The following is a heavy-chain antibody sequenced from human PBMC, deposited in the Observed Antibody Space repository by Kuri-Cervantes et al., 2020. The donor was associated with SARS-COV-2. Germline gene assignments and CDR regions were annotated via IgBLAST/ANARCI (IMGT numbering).Heavy chain of an antibody. V-gene: IGHV3-23*01. J-gene: IGHJ4*02. D-gene: IGHD1-26*01. CDR3: AKDQWELLGGGY. CDR2: ISGSGGST. CDR1: GFTFSSYA. Sequence: GGSLRLSCAASGFTFSSYAMSWVRQAPGEGLEWVSAISGSGGSTYYADSVKGRFTISRDNSKNTLYLQMNSLRAEDTAVYYCAKDQWELLGGGYWGQGTLVTVSS.